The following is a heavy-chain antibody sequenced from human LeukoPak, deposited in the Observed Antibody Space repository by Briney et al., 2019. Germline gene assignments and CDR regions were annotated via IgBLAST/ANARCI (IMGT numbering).Heavy chain of an antibody. CDR1: GFTFDDYG. V-gene: IGHV3-20*04. CDR2: INWNGGST. CDR3: ARYSSSSPRWGNFDY. Sequence: PGGSLRLSCAASGFTFDDYGMSWVRQAPGKGLEWVSGINWNGGSTGYADSVKGRFTISRDNAKNSLYLQMNSLRAEDTALYYCARYSSSSPRWGNFDYWGQGTLVTVSS. J-gene: IGHJ4*02. D-gene: IGHD6-6*01.